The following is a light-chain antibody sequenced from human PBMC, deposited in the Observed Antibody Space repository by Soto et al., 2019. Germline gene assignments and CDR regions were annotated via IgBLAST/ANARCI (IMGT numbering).Light chain of an antibody. CDR3: QQSYRVPRT. Sequence: DIQMTQSPSSLSASVGDRVTITCRARQSISNYLNWYQQKPGKAPKVLISAAFTLQRGVPSRFSGSGSGTDFTLTISSLQPEDFATYYCQQSYRVPRTFGQGTTVESK. CDR1: QSISNY. CDR2: AAF. V-gene: IGKV1-39*01. J-gene: IGKJ1*01.